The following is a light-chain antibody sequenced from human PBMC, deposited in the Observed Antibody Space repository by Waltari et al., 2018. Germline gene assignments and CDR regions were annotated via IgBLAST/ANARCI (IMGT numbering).Light chain of an antibody. J-gene: IGKJ2*01. V-gene: IGKV4-1*01. CDR3: QQYYSTPRT. CDR2: WAS. CDR1: QRVLYSSNNKNY. Sequence: DIVMTQSPASLAVSLGDRATINCKSSQRVLYSSNNKNYLAWYQQKPGQPPKLLIYWASTRESGVPDRFSGSGSGTDFTLTISSLQAEDVAVYYCQQYYSTPRTFGQGTKLEIK.